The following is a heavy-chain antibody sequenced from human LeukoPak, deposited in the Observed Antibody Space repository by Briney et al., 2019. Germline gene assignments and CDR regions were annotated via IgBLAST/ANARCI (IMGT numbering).Heavy chain of an antibody. CDR1: GGSISSSSYY. CDR3: ATLYGSGIDY. J-gene: IGHJ4*02. CDR2: IYYSGST. D-gene: IGHD3-10*01. Sequence: ETLSLTCTVSGGSISSSSYYWGWIRQPPGKGLEWIGSIYYSGSTYYNPSLKSRVTISVDTSKNQFSLKLSSVTAADTAVYYCATLYGSGIDYWGQGTLVTVSS. V-gene: IGHV4-39*01.